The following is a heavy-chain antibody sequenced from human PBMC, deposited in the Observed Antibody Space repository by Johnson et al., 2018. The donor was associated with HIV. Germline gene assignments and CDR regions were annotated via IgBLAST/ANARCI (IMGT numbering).Heavy chain of an antibody. Sequence: VRLVESGGGVVQPGGSLRLSCAASGFTFSSYAMIWVGQAPGKGLQWVTGLGGEGGRQRYGDSVKGRFTISRDNIRNSLYMEMNGLRAEDTALYYWVRQYHYDSSGQGGGLDIWGQGTMVTVSS. CDR3: VRQYHYDSSGQGGGLDI. CDR2: LGGEGGRQ. CDR1: GFTFSSYA. D-gene: IGHD3-22*01. J-gene: IGHJ3*02. V-gene: IGHV3-20*04.